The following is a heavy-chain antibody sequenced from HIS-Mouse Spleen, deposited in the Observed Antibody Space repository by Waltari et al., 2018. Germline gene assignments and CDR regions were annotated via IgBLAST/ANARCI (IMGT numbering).Heavy chain of an antibody. CDR1: GGSIRSSSYY. Sequence: QLQLQESGPGLVKPSETLSLTCTVSGGSIRSSSYYWGWLRPPPGKGLEWVGGIYYRRRTYDNPSLKRRVTISVDTSKNQFSLKLSSVTAADTAVYYCAREIPYSSSWYDWYFDLWGRGTLVTVSS. V-gene: IGHV4-39*07. D-gene: IGHD6-13*01. CDR2: IYYRRRT. CDR3: AREIPYSSSWYDWYFDL. J-gene: IGHJ2*01.